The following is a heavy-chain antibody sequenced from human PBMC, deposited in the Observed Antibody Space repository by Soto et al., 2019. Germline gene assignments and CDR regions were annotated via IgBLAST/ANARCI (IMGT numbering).Heavy chain of an antibody. CDR3: ERDYYDSSGPLDY. CDR2: ISYDGSNK. J-gene: IGHJ4*02. D-gene: IGHD3-22*01. V-gene: IGHV3-30-3*01. CDR1: GFTFSSYA. Sequence: PGGSLRLSCAASGFTFSSYAMHWVRQAPGKGLEWVAVISYDGSNKYYADSVKGRFTISRDNSKNTLYLQMNSLRAEDTAVYYCERDYYDSSGPLDYWGQGTLVTVSS.